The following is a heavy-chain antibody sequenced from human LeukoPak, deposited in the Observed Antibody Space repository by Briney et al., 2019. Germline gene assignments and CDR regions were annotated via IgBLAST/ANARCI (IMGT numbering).Heavy chain of an antibody. CDR3: ARGGYYGSGNDFRFDP. V-gene: IGHV4-59*01. D-gene: IGHD3-10*01. CDR1: GGSINNY. J-gene: IGHJ5*02. Sequence: SETLSLTCTVSGGSINNYWSWTRQPPGKGLACIGYIHYTGSTNYNPSLKSRVTISVDTSKSQFSLKLSSVTAADTAIYYCARGGYYGSGNDFRFDPWGQGTLVTVSS. CDR2: IHYTGST.